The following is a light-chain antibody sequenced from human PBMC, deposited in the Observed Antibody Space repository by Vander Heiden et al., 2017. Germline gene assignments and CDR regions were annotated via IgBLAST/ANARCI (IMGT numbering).Light chain of an antibody. J-gene: IGLJ1*01. CDR3: AAWDDSLNAFV. V-gene: IGLV1-44*01. CDR1: RSNIGSNT. CDR2: TNT. Sequence: QSVLTQPPSASGTPGQRVTISCSGTRSNIGSNTVNWYQNLPGAAPKLLLFTNTQRPSGAPDRFSGSNSGTSGSLAISGLQSEDEADYFCAAWDDSLNAFVFGTGTMVTVL.